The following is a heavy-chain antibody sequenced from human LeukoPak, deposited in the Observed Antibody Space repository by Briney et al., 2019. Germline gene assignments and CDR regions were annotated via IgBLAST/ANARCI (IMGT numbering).Heavy chain of an antibody. CDR3: TTTYSQAYWNY. D-gene: IGHD1-1*01. CDR2: ISGSGGST. CDR1: GFTFSSYA. J-gene: IGHJ4*02. Sequence: GGSLRLSCAASGFTFSSYAMSWVRQAPGKGLEWVSAISGSGGSTYYADSVKGRFTISRDNSKNTLYLQMSSLKTEDTAVCYCTTTYSQAYWNYWGQGTLVTVFS. V-gene: IGHV3-23*01.